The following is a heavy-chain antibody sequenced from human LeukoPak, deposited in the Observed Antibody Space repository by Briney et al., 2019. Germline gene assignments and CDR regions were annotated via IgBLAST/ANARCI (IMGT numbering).Heavy chain of an antibody. D-gene: IGHD3-22*01. V-gene: IGHV3-20*04. CDR2: INWNGGST. CDR1: GFIFSPTG. J-gene: IGHJ4*02. CDR3: AREGDSYYYDSNDY. Sequence: PGGSLRLSCAASGFIFSPTGMTWVRQAPGKGLEWVSGINWNGGSTGYADSVKGRFTISRDNAKNSLYLQMNSLRAEDTALYYCAREGDSYYYDSNDYWGQGTLVTVSS.